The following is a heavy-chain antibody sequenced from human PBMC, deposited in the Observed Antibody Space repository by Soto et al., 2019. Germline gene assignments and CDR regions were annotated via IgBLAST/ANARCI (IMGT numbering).Heavy chain of an antibody. J-gene: IGHJ5*02. CDR2: IKQDGSEK. Sequence: GGSLRLSCTASGFTFSSYWMTWVRQAPGKGLEWVANIKQDGSEKYYVDSVKGRFTISRDNAKNSPYLQMNSLRAEDTAVYYCASHCCSGDTGLFAPWGQGTLVLVSS. CDR1: GFTFSSYW. V-gene: IGHV3-7*01. D-gene: IGHD2-15*01. CDR3: ASHCCSGDTGLFAP.